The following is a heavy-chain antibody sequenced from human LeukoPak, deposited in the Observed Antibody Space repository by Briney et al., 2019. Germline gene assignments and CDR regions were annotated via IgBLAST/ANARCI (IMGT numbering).Heavy chain of an antibody. J-gene: IGHJ4*02. V-gene: IGHV3-48*03. CDR1: GFTLSSYE. D-gene: IGHD1-26*01. CDR2: ISASGSVT. Sequence: PGGSLRLSCAASGFTLSSYEMNWVRQAPGKGLEWISYISASGSVTHYADSVEGRFTISRDNGKNSLYLQMNSLRAEDTAVYYCAREGRVVGANDYWGQGTLVTVSS. CDR3: AREGRVVGANDY.